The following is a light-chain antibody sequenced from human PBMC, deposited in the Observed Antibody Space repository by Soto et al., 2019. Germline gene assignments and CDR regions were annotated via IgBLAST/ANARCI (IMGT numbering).Light chain of an antibody. J-gene: IGLJ1*01. Sequence: QSALTQPASVSGSPGQSITISCTGTSSDVGGYNYVCWYQQHPGKAPKLMIYEVSNRPSGVSTRFSGSKSGNTASLTISGLQAEDEADYYCSSYTSGSTLDVFGTGTKVTVL. CDR2: EVS. CDR3: SSYTSGSTLDV. V-gene: IGLV2-14*01. CDR1: SSDVGGYNY.